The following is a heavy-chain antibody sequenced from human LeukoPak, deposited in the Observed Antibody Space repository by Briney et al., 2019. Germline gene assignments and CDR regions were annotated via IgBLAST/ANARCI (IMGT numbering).Heavy chain of an antibody. CDR2: INPNSGGT. J-gene: IGHJ4*02. D-gene: IGHD1-26*01. V-gene: IGHV1-2*02. CDR1: GYTFTGYY. CDR3: ARPRTAYSRATGFDY. Sequence: ASVKVSCKASGYTFTGYYIHWVRQAPGQGLEGMGWINPNSGGTNYAQKFQGRVTMTRDTSISTAYLELSRLRSDDTAIYYCARPRTAYSRATGFDYWDQGTLVTVSS.